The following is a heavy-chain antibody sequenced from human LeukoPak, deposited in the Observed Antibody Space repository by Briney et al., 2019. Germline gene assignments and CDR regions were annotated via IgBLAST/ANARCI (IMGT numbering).Heavy chain of an antibody. J-gene: IGHJ6*03. Sequence: PSETLSLTCTVSGYSISSGYYWGWIRQAPGKGLESIGSIYHSGSTYYNPSLKSRVTISVDTSKNQFSLKLSSVTAADTAVYYCASYAYESSGYGGYYMDVWGKGTTVTVSS. CDR2: IYHSGST. CDR3: ASYAYESSGYGGYYMDV. V-gene: IGHV4-38-2*02. D-gene: IGHD3-22*01. CDR1: GYSISSGYY.